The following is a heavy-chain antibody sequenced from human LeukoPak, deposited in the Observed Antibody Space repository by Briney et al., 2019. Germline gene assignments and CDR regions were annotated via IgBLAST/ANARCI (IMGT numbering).Heavy chain of an antibody. D-gene: IGHD3-22*01. CDR2: INPSTGYT. J-gene: IGHJ3*02. V-gene: IGHV1-18*01. CDR3: ARDVNVLKVGIQSPDVFDI. Sequence: GASVRVSCQASGYALNTYGLAWVRQAPGQGLEWMGWINPSTGYTKYAQKIQDRVTMTTDTSTNTAYLDLSSLRSDDTAVYYCARDVNVLKVGIQSPDVFDIWGQGTMVTVST. CDR1: GYALNTYG.